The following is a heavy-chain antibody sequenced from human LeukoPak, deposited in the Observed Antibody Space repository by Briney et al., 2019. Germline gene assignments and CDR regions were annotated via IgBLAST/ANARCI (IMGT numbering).Heavy chain of an antibody. CDR3: ARDTYYYDSSGYYSHSLDY. CDR1: GFTFSSYA. V-gene: IGHV3-30-3*01. J-gene: IGHJ4*02. CDR2: ISYDGSNK. D-gene: IGHD3-22*01. Sequence: PGRSLRLSCAASGFTFSSYAMHWVRQAPGKGLEWVAVISYDGSNKYYADSVKGRFTISRDNSKNTLYLQMNSLRAEDTAVYYCARDTYYYDSSGYYSHSLDYWGQGTLVTVSS.